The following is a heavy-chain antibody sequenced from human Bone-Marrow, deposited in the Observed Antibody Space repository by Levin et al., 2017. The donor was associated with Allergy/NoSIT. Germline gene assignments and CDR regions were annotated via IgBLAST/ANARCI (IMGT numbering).Heavy chain of an antibody. Sequence: AASVKVSCKASGYTFTSYYMHWVRQAPGQGLEWMGIINPSGGSPTYAQKFQGRVTMTRDTSTSTVYMELSSLRSEDTAVYYCAREFVVVVVATAPPRDSDAFDIWGQGTMGTVSS. V-gene: IGHV1-46*01. D-gene: IGHD2-15*01. J-gene: IGHJ3*02. CDR1: GYTFTSYY. CDR2: INPSGGSP. CDR3: AREFVVVVVATAPPRDSDAFDI.